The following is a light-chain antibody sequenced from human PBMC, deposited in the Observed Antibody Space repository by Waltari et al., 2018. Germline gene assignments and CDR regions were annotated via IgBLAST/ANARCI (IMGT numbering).Light chain of an antibody. CDR2: DAS. CDR1: QSISTY. CDR3: QQRNVWT. J-gene: IGKJ4*01. Sequence: EIVLTQSPATLSLSPGERATLSCRASQSISTYLAWYQQKPGQAPRLLIYDASSRATGIPARFSGSGSGTDFTLTISSLEPEDFAVYYCQQRNVWTFGGGTKVDIK. V-gene: IGKV3-11*01.